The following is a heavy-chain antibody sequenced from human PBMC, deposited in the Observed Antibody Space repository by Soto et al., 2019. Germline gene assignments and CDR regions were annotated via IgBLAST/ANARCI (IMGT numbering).Heavy chain of an antibody. CDR3: ARENSRIAPRLFQH. D-gene: IGHD6-6*01. J-gene: IGHJ1*01. CDR1: GFTVSSNY. CDR2: IYSGGST. Sequence: GGSLRLSCAASGFTVSSNYMSWVRQAPGKGLEWVSVIYSGGSTYYADSVKGRFTISRDNSKNTLYLQMNDLRPDDTALYYCARENSRIAPRLFQHWGHGSLVTVSS. V-gene: IGHV3-53*05.